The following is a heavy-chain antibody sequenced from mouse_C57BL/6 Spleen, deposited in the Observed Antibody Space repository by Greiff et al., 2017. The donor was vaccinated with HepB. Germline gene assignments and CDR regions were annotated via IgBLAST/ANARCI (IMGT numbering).Heavy chain of an antibody. V-gene: IGHV1-54*01. D-gene: IGHD1-1*01. Sequence: QVQLKESGAELVRPGTSVKVSCKASGYAFTNYLIEWVKQRPGQGLEWIGVINPGSGGTNYNEKFKGKATLTADKSSSTAYMQLSSLTSEDSAVYFCARYYGSSYDYFDYWGQGTTLTVSS. J-gene: IGHJ2*01. CDR3: ARYYGSSYDYFDY. CDR1: GYAFTNYL. CDR2: INPGSGGT.